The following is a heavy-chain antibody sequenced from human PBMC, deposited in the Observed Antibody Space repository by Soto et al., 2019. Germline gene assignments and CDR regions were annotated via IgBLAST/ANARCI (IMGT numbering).Heavy chain of an antibody. CDR1: GFTFSSYA. D-gene: IGHD1-26*01. Sequence: GGSLRLSCAASGFTFSSYAMSWVRQAPGKGLEWVSAISGSGGSTYYADSVKGRFTISRDNSKNTLYLQMNSLRAEDTAVYYCAKESARVGATASHFDYWGQGTLVTVSS. J-gene: IGHJ4*02. CDR2: ISGSGGST. V-gene: IGHV3-23*01. CDR3: AKESARVGATASHFDY.